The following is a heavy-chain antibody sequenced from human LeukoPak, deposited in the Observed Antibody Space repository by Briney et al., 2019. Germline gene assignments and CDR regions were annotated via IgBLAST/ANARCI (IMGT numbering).Heavy chain of an antibody. CDR1: GYTFTNYY. J-gene: IGHJ4*02. V-gene: IGHV1-46*01. D-gene: IGHD1-26*01. CDR3: ARVSVGATMLAYFDY. Sequence: VASVKVSCKASGYTFTNYYMHWVRQAPGQGLEWMGIINPSGGITYYAQKFQGRVTMTRDMSTSTVYMELSSLRSEDTAVYYCARVSVGATMLAYFDYWGQGTLVTVSS. CDR2: INPSGGIT.